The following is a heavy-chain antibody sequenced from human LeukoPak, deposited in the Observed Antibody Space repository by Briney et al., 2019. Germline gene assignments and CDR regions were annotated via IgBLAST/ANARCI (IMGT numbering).Heavy chain of an antibody. D-gene: IGHD6-19*01. CDR3: ARVESSGSLSGFDC. Sequence: SETLSLTCTVSGGSISSYYWSWIRQPPGKGLEWIGYIYYSGSTNYNPSLKSRVTISVDTSKNQFSLKLSSVTAADTAVYYCARVESSGSLSGFDCWGQGTLVTVSS. CDR2: IYYSGST. J-gene: IGHJ4*02. CDR1: GGSISSYY. V-gene: IGHV4-59*01.